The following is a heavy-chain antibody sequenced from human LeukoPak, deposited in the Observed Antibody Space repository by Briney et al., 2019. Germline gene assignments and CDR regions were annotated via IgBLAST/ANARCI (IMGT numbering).Heavy chain of an antibody. J-gene: IGHJ4*02. Sequence: SETLSLTCTVSGGSISSGGYYWSWIRQPPGEGLEWIGYIYHSGSTYYNPSLKSRVTISVDRSKNQFSLKLSSVTAADTAVYYCARESYCGGDCYSRGDYWGQGTLVTVSS. D-gene: IGHD2-21*01. CDR1: GGSISSGGYY. V-gene: IGHV4-30-2*01. CDR3: ARESYCGGDCYSRGDY. CDR2: IYHSGST.